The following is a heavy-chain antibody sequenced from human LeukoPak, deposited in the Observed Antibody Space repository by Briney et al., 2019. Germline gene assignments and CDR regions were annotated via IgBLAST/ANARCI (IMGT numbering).Heavy chain of an antibody. CDR3: ARDKRIPRWYFDL. J-gene: IGHJ2*01. D-gene: IGHD2-21*01. CDR1: GFSFSRYW. CDR2: IKPDGSEI. V-gene: IGHV3-7*01. Sequence: GGSLRLSCEASGFSFSRYWMSWVRQAPVRGLEWVANIKPDGSEIYYVDSVKGRFTISRDNAKNSLYLQMNSLKAEDTAVYYCARDKRIPRWYFDLWGRGTLVTVSS.